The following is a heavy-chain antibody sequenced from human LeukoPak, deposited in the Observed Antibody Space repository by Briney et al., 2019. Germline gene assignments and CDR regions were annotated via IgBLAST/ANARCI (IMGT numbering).Heavy chain of an antibody. J-gene: IGHJ5*02. Sequence: PGGSLRLSCAASGFTFSSYAMSWVRQAPGKGLEWASAISGSGGSTYYADSVKGRFTISRDNSKNTLYLQMNSLRAEDTAVYYCAKASGYSSGWYWFDPWGQGTLVTVSS. V-gene: IGHV3-23*01. CDR2: ISGSGGST. D-gene: IGHD6-19*01. CDR3: AKASGYSSGWYWFDP. CDR1: GFTFSSYA.